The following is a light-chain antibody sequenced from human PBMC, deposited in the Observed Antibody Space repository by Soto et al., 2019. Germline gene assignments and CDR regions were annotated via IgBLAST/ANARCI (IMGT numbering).Light chain of an antibody. Sequence: DIVLTQFPATLSLSPGERATLSCRASQSVNNYLDWYQQKPGQAPRLLISDASNRATGIPARFSGSGSGTDFTLTISSLEAEDFAVYYCQQRSDWPPLTFGGGTKVEIK. V-gene: IGKV3-11*01. CDR2: DAS. CDR1: QSVNNY. CDR3: QQRSDWPPLT. J-gene: IGKJ4*01.